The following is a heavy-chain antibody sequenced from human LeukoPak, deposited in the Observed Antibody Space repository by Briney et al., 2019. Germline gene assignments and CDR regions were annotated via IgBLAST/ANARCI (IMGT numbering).Heavy chain of an antibody. D-gene: IGHD2-2*01. Sequence: KPSETLSLTCTVSGGSISSYYWSWIRQPAGKGLEWIGRIYTSGSTNYNPSLKSRVTMSVDTSKNQFSLKLSSVTAADTAVYYCARDYCSSTSCYLGYAFDIWGQGTMVTVSS. CDR3: ARDYCSSTSCYLGYAFDI. CDR1: GGSISSYY. V-gene: IGHV4-4*07. CDR2: IYTSGST. J-gene: IGHJ3*02.